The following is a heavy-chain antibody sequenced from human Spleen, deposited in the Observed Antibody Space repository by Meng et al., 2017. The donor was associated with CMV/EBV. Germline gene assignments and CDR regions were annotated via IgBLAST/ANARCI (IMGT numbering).Heavy chain of an antibody. Sequence: SETLSLTCTVSGGSISSYYWSWIRQPPGKGLEWIGYIYYSGSTNYNPSLKSRVTISVDTSKNQFSLKLSSVTAADTAVYYCARDGYNWNPRYFDYWGQGTLVTVSS. CDR2: IYYSGST. D-gene: IGHD1-20*01. V-gene: IGHV4-59*12. J-gene: IGHJ4*02. CDR3: ARDGYNWNPRYFDY. CDR1: GGSISSYY.